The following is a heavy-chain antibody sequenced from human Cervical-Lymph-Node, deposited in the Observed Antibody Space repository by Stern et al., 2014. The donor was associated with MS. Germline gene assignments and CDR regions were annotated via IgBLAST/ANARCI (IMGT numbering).Heavy chain of an antibody. V-gene: IGHV1-69*01. CDR2: IIPIYGTP. CDR1: GGTFSNYA. Sequence: QVQLVQSGAEMKKPGSSVKVSCKASGGTFSNYAFNWVRQAPGQGLEWMGLIIPIYGTPNYAAKFQGRVTIIADESTVFMELTNLRSEDAAVHYCAIFHPPRWGQGTMVTVSA. J-gene: IGHJ3*01. CDR3: AIFHPPR.